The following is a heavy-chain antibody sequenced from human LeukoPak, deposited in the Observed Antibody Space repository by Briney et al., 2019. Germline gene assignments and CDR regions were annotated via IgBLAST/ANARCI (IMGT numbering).Heavy chain of an antibody. CDR2: IYYSGST. CDR3: ARLSRQTIPIDY. V-gene: IGHV4-38-2*02. D-gene: IGHD3-9*01. CDR1: GYSISNGYY. J-gene: IGHJ4*02. Sequence: SETLSLTCTVSGYSISNGYYWGWIRQPPGKGLEWIGRIYYSGSTYYNPSLKSRVTISVDTSKNQFSLKLSSVTAADTAVYYCARLSRQTIPIDYWGQGTLVTVSS.